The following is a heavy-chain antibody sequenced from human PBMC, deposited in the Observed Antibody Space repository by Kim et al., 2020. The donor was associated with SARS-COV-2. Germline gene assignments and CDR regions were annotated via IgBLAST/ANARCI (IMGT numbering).Heavy chain of an antibody. CDR3: AKAYDD. Sequence: DGSNTKYADSVKGRFTISRDNAKKTVYIQMNSLRGEDTAVYYCAKAYDDWGQGTLVTVSS. J-gene: IGHJ4*02. D-gene: IGHD2-21*01. V-gene: IGHV3-74*03. CDR2: DGSNT.